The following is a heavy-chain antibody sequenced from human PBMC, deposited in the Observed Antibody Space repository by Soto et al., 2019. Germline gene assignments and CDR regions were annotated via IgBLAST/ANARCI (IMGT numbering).Heavy chain of an antibody. CDR2: INHSGST. D-gene: IGHD3-10*01. CDR1: GGSFSGYY. CDR3: ARGQYGSGSYYPA. Sequence: QVQLQQWGAGLLKPSETLSLTCAVYGGSFSGYYWSWIRQPLGKGLEWIGEINHSGSTNYNPSLKSRVTISVDTSKNQFSLKLSSVTAADTAVYYCARGQYGSGSYYPAWGQGTLVTVSS. V-gene: IGHV4-34*01. J-gene: IGHJ5*02.